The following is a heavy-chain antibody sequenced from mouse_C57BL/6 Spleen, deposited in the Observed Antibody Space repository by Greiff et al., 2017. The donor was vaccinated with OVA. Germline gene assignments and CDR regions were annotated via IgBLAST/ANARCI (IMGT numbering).Heavy chain of an antibody. D-gene: IGHD2-4*01. J-gene: IGHJ3*01. CDR3: ARGYDYDGGFAY. Sequence: EVMLVESEGGLVQPGSSMKLSCTASGFTFSDYYMAWVRQVPEKGLEWVANINYDGSSTYYLDSLKSRFIISRDNAKNILYLQMSSLKSEDTATYYCARGYDYDGGFAYWGQGTLVTVSA. CDR1: GFTFSDYY. CDR2: INYDGSST. V-gene: IGHV5-16*01.